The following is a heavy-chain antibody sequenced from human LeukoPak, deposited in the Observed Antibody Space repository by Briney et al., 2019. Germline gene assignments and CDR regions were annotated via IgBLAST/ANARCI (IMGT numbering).Heavy chain of an antibody. CDR1: GYSISSGYY. CDR2: IYHSGST. D-gene: IGHD3-9*01. Sequence: PSETLSLTCTVSGYSISSGYYWGWIRQPPGKGLEWIGSIYHSGSTYYNPSLKSRVTISVDTSKNQFSLKLSSETAADTAVYYCAREAVGHFDWLPFDYWGQGTLVTVSS. J-gene: IGHJ4*02. V-gene: IGHV4-38-2*02. CDR3: AREAVGHFDWLPFDY.